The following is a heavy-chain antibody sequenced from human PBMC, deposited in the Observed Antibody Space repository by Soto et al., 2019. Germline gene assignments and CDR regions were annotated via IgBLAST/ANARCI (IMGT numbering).Heavy chain of an antibody. CDR2: IYPGDSDT. V-gene: IGHV5-51*01. Sequence: HGESLKISCKGSGYSFTSYWIGWVRQMPGKGLEWMGIIYPGDSDTRYSPSFQGQVTISADKSISTAYLQWSSLKASDTAMYYCARRKTNWNYVYWFDPWGQGTLVTVSS. J-gene: IGHJ5*02. CDR3: ARRKTNWNYVYWFDP. D-gene: IGHD1-7*01. CDR1: GYSFTSYW.